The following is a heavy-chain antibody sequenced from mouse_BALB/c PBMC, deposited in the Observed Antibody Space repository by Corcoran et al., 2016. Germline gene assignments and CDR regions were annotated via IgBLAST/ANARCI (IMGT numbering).Heavy chain of an antibody. CDR3: ARGGSTMITAFAY. CDR1: GYTFTSYV. CDR2: INPYNDGT. V-gene: IGHV1S136*01. J-gene: IGHJ3*01. Sequence: EVQLQQSGPELVKPGASVKMSCKASGYTFTSYVMHWVKQKPGQCLEWIGYINPYNDGTKYNEKFKGKATLTSDKSSSTAYMELSSLTSEDSAVYYCARGGSTMITAFAYWGQGTLVTVSA. D-gene: IGHD2-4*01.